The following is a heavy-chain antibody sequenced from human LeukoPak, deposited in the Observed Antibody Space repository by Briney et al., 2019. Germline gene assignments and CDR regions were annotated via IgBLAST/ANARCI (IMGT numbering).Heavy chain of an antibody. D-gene: IGHD3-3*01. CDR3: ARVHGTFWQWSKIVTLRQLDY. J-gene: IGHJ4*02. CDR2: INAGNGNT. CDR1: GYTFTSYA. Sequence: ASVKVSCKASGYTFTSYAMHWVRQAPGQRLEWMGWINAGNGNTKYSQKFQGRVTITRDTSASTAYMELSSLRSEDTAVYYCARVHGTFWQWSKIVTLRQLDYWGQGTLVTVSS. V-gene: IGHV1-3*01.